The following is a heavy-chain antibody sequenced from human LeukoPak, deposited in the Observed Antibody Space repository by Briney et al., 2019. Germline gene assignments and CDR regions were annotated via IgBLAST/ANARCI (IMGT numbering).Heavy chain of an antibody. CDR2: MNPNSGNT. Sequence: ASVKVSCKASVYTCTSYDINWVRQATGQGLEWMGWMNPNSGNTGYAQKFQGRVTMTRNTSISTAYMELSSLRSEDTAVYYCARGPLSKRNWFDPWGQGTLVTVSS. D-gene: IGHD2/OR15-2a*01. V-gene: IGHV1-8*01. CDR1: VYTCTSYD. J-gene: IGHJ5*02. CDR3: ARGPLSKRNWFDP.